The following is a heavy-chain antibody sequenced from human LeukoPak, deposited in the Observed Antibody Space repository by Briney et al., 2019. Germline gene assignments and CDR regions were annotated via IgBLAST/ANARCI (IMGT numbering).Heavy chain of an antibody. J-gene: IGHJ5*02. CDR2: MNPNSGNT. V-gene: IGHV1-8*01. CDR3: ARDELRFLEWLLPGRNWFDP. CDR1: GYTFTSYD. Sequence: ASVKVSCKASGYTFTSYDINWVRQATGQGLERMGWMNPNSGNTGYAQKFQGRVTMTRNTSISTAYMELRSLRSDDTAVYYCARDELRFLEWLLPGRNWFDPWGQGTLVTVSS. D-gene: IGHD3-3*01.